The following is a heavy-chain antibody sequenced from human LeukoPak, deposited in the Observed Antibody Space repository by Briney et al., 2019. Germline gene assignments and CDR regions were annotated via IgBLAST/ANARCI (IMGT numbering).Heavy chain of an antibody. Sequence: ASVKVCCKAAGGTFSSYAISWVRQAPGQGLEWMGGIILSFGTANYAQKFQGRVTITAYESTSTAYMDLRSPRSAATAVYSCARVRYRVRGVMGTGYMDVWGKGTTVTVSS. V-gene: IGHV1-69*13. D-gene: IGHD3-10*01. CDR1: GGTFSSYA. CDR2: IILSFGTA. CDR3: ARVRYRVRGVMGTGYMDV. J-gene: IGHJ6*03.